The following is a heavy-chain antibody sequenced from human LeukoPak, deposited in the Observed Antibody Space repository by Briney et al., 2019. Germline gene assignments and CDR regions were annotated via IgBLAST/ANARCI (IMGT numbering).Heavy chain of an antibody. J-gene: IGHJ4*02. Sequence: ASVKVSCKASGGTFSSYAISGVRQAPGQGPELVGGIIPIFGRANYAQKFQGRVTITTDESTSTAYMELSSLRSEDTAVYYCASEMATGFFDYWGQGTLVTVSS. CDR1: GGTFSSYA. CDR3: ASEMATGFFDY. V-gene: IGHV1-69*05. CDR2: IIPIFGRA. D-gene: IGHD5-24*01.